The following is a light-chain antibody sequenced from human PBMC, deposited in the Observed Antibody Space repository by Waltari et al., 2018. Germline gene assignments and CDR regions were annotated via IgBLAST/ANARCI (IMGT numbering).Light chain of an antibody. CDR1: QSVSRIY. V-gene: IGKV3-20*01. J-gene: IGKJ1*01. CDR3: QQYGSSPRT. CDR2: GAS. Sequence: IVFTQSPGTLSLSPGERATLPCRASQSVSRIYLAWYQQKPGQAPRLLIDGASSRATGIPDRFSGSGSGTDFTLTISRLEPEDFAVYYCQQYGSSPRTFGQGTKVEIK.